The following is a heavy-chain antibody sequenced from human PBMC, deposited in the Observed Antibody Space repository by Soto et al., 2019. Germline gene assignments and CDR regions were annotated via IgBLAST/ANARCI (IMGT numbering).Heavy chain of an antibody. D-gene: IGHD3-22*01. V-gene: IGHV3-23*01. Sequence: EVQLLESGGGLVQPGGSLRLSCAASGFTFSSYAMSWVRQAPGKGLEWISIISGSGYSTYYADSVKGRFTISRDNSKNTLYLQMNNLRAEDTAVYYCAKRGIDTMIVVYYFDYWGQGTLVTVSS. J-gene: IGHJ4*02. CDR2: ISGSGYST. CDR3: AKRGIDTMIVVYYFDY. CDR1: GFTFSSYA.